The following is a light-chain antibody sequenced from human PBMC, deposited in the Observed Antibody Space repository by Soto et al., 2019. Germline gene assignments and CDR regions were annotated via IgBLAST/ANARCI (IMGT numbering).Light chain of an antibody. J-gene: IGLJ1*01. V-gene: IGLV2-8*01. CDR1: STDVGEYNY. CDR2: EVN. CDR3: GSYTSSSNYV. Sequence: QSALTQPPSASGSPGQSVTIPCAGTSTDVGEYNYVSWYQQHPGKVPKLIIFEVNKRPSGTSDRFSGSKSGHTASLTISGLQTEDEAVYYCGSYTSSSNYVFGTGTKLTVL.